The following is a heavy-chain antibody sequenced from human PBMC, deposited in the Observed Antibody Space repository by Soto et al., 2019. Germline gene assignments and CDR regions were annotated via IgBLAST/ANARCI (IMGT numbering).Heavy chain of an antibody. Sequence: ASVKVSCKASGYTFTSYSMHWVRQAPGQGLEWMGKINPSGGRKSNEQKYKGRVTITRDTSTSTVNMKMSSLKSEDTAVYYCARDPGSGWYHFDYWGQGTLVTVSS. CDR2: INPSGGRK. J-gene: IGHJ4*02. CDR3: ARDPGSGWYHFDY. V-gene: IGHV1-46*01. D-gene: IGHD6-19*01. CDR1: GYTFTSYS.